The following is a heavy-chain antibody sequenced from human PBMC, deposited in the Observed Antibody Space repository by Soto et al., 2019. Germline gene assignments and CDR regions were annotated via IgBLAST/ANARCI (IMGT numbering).Heavy chain of an antibody. CDR2: INTYNGAT. CDR3: ARYCSGGSCHKGVPDY. Sequence: QVQLVQSGAEVKKPGASVKVSCKASGYTLTSYGISWVRQAPGQGLEWMGWINTYNGATNYAQNLQGRVTMTTDTSTSTAYMELRRLRSDDTAVYYCARYCSGGSCHKGVPDYWGQGTLVTVSS. J-gene: IGHJ4*02. V-gene: IGHV1-18*01. CDR1: GYTLTSYG. D-gene: IGHD2-15*01.